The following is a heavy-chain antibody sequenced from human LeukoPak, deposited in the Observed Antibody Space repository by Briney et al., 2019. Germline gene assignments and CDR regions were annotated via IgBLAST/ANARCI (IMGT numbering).Heavy chain of an antibody. Sequence: PGGSLRLSCVASGFSFSSSYWMHWVRQAPGKGPEWLANIKYDGSEKFYADSVKGRFNISRDNAKNSLYLEMNNLRAEDTAVYFCARDHQVRSRWFDPWGQETLVTVSS. J-gene: IGHJ5*02. V-gene: IGHV3-7*01. CDR1: GFSFSSSYW. CDR2: IKYDGSEK. CDR3: ARDHQVRSRWFDP.